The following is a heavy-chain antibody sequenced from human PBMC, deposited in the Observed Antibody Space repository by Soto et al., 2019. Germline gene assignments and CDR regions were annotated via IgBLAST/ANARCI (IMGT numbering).Heavy chain of an antibody. CDR3: ARERYRYCGGDCPKKDAFDI. D-gene: IGHD2-21*02. CDR2: INSDGSST. J-gene: IGHJ3*02. V-gene: IGHV3-74*01. CDR1: GFTFSSYW. Sequence: GGSLRLSCAASGFTFSSYWMHWVRQAPGKGLVWVSRINSDGSSTSYADSVKGRFTISRDNAKNTLYLQMNSLRAEDTAVYYCARERYRYCGGDCPKKDAFDIWGQGTMVTVS.